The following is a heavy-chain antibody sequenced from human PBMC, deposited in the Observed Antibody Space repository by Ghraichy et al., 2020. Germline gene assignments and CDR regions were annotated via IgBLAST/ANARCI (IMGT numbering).Heavy chain of an antibody. CDR3: ARLLARGIYYYYGMDV. D-gene: IGHD3-16*01. CDR1: GGSFSGYY. V-gene: IGHV4-34*01. Sequence: SETLSLTCAVYGGSFSGYYWSWIRQPPGKGLEWIGEINHSGSTNYNPSLKSRVTISVDTSKNQFSLKLSSVTAADTAVYYCARLLARGIYYYYGMDVWGQGTTVTVSS. J-gene: IGHJ6*02. CDR2: INHSGST.